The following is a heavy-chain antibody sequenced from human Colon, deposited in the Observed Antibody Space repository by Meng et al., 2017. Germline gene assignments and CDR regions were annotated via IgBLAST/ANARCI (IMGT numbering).Heavy chain of an antibody. CDR3: AADTAMATNFDY. Sequence: SVKVSCKVSGYTLTELSMHWVRQAPGKGLEWMGGFDPEDGETIYAQKFQGRVTMTEDTSTDTAYMELSSLRSEDTAVYYCAADTAMATNFDYWGQGTLVTVSS. J-gene: IGHJ4*02. D-gene: IGHD5-18*01. CDR1: GYTLTELS. V-gene: IGHV1-24*01. CDR2: FDPEDGET.